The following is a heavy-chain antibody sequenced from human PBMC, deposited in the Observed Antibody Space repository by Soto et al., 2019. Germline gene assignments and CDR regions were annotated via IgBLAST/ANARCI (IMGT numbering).Heavy chain of an antibody. CDR1: GFTFSSYS. D-gene: IGHD6-13*01. V-gene: IGHV3-48*02. CDR3: ARDPHGGYSSSWYRGYYYYGMDV. CDR2: ISSSSSTI. J-gene: IGHJ6*02. Sequence: GGSLRLSCAASGFTFSSYSMNWVRQAPGKGLEWVSYISSSSSTIYYADSVKGRFTISRDNAKNSLYLQMNSLRDEDTAVYYCARDPHGGYSSSWYRGYYYYGMDVWGQGTTVTVSS.